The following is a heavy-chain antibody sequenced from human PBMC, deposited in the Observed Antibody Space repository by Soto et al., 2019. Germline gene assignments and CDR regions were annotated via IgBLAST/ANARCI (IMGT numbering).Heavy chain of an antibody. J-gene: IGHJ6*02. D-gene: IGHD3-16*01. CDR2: ISPYTGNT. CDR1: GYIFVNYG. CDR3: VMVDNYVTPTPQDA. V-gene: IGHV1-18*01. Sequence: QVQLVQSGDEVKKPGASVKVSCKASGYIFVNYGIAWVRQAPGQGLEWMGWISPYTGNTHSATKVQGRLTMTTDTSTTKAYMDLGSLTSDDTAVYYCVMVDNYVTPTPQDAWGQGTTVTVSS.